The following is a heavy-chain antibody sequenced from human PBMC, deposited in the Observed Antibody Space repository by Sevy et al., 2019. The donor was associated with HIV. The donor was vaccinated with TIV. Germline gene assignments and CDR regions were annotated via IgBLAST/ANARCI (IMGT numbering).Heavy chain of an antibody. D-gene: IGHD3-3*01. Sequence: GGSLRLSCAASGFTFSSYAMHWVRQAPGKGLEWVAVISYDGSNKYYADSVKGRFTISRDNSKNTLYLQMNSLRAEDTAVYYCARSYYDCWSGYSGIYFDYWGQGTLVTVSS. CDR3: ARSYYDCWSGYSGIYFDY. J-gene: IGHJ4*02. CDR1: GFTFSSYA. CDR2: ISYDGSNK. V-gene: IGHV3-30*04.